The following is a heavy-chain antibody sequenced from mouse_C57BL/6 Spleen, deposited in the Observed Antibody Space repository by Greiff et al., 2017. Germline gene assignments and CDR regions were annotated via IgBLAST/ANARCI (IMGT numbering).Heavy chain of an antibody. Sequence: VQRVESGPGLVQPSQSLSITCTVSGFSLTSYGVHWVRQSPGKGLEWLGVIWRGGSTDYNAAFMSRLSITKDNSKSPVFFKMNSLQADDTAIYYCARKPGSSYWYFDVWGTGTTVTVSS. J-gene: IGHJ1*03. CDR2: IWRGGST. CDR1: GFSLTSYG. V-gene: IGHV2-5*01. D-gene: IGHD1-1*01. CDR3: ARKPGSSYWYFDV.